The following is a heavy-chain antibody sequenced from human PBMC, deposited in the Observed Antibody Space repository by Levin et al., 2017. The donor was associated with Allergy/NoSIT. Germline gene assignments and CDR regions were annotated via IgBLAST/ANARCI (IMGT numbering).Heavy chain of an antibody. D-gene: IGHD1-26*01. V-gene: IGHV3-48*02. Sequence: GGSLRLSCAASGFTFSIYSMEWVRQAPGKGLEWVSYINNGGTAIYYADSVRGRFTISRDDAENLVYLQMNSLREEDTAVYYCARDVRGKYSIDYWGQGILVTVSS. J-gene: IGHJ4*02. CDR3: ARDVRGKYSIDY. CDR1: GFTFSIYS. CDR2: INNGGTAI.